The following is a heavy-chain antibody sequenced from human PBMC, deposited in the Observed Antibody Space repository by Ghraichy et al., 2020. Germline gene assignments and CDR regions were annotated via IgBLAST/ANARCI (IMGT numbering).Heavy chain of an antibody. D-gene: IGHD5-24*01. J-gene: IGHJ4*02. CDR2: VAYDGSYE. V-gene: IGHV3-33*01. CDR3: ARFKGSDSDGFFDY. CDR1: GFTFSGNG. Sequence: GGSLRLSCAASGFTFSGNGMHWVRQAPGKGLEWVALVAYDGSYENYADSVKGRFTISRDNSKNTLYLQMNSLRADDTAVYYCARFKGSDSDGFFDYWGQGTLVTGSS.